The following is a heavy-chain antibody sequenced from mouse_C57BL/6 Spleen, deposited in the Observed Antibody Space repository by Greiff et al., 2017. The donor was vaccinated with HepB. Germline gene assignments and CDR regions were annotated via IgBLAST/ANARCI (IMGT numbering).Heavy chain of an antibody. Sequence: AAGGVDFSRYWMSWVRRAPGKGLEWIGEINPDSSTINYAPSLKDKFIISRDNAKNTLYLQMSKVRSEDTALYYCARGDPWFAYWGQGTLVTVSA. CDR2: INPDSSTI. CDR3: ARGDPWFAY. CDR1: GVDFSRYW. V-gene: IGHV4-1*01. J-gene: IGHJ3*01.